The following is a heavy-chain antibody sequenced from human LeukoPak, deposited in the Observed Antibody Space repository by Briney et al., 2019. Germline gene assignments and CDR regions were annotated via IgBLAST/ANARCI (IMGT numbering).Heavy chain of an antibody. J-gene: IGHJ4*02. CDR1: GESISSDNDYY. CDR2: IHHTGRA. D-gene: IGHD3-16*01. V-gene: IGHV4-4*02. CDR3: GRGSAYVWET. Sequence: SGTLSLTCTVSGESISSDNDYYWTWVRQPPGQGLEWIGEIHHTGRAKYDSSFKSRVTLSVDTSRNQISLELNSVTAADTAMYYCGRGSAYVWETWGQGTLVTVSS.